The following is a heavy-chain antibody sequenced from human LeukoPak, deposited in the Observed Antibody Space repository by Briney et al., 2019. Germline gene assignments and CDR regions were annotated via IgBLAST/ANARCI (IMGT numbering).Heavy chain of an antibody. J-gene: IGHJ3*01. CDR3: ARNLGPFDV. V-gene: IGHV3-23*01. CDR1: GFTFNDFA. CDR2: IADAGT. D-gene: IGHD3-16*01. Sequence: PGGSLRLSCAASGFTFNDFAMTWVRQALGKGLEWVSTIADAGTYYADSVKGRFIISRDNSKNMLYLQLNSLRADDTAMYYCARNLGPFDVRGHGTMVTVSS.